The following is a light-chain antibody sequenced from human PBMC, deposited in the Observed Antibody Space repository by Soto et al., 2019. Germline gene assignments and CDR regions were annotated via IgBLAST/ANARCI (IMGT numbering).Light chain of an antibody. Sequence: QSVLTQPASVSGSPGQSITISCTGTNSDVGGYNFVSWYQQLPGKAPKLMISAVSQRPSGVPDRFSGSKSGNTASLTISGLQADDEADYFCCSYTASDIWVFGGGTKVTVL. CDR1: NSDVGGYNF. J-gene: IGLJ3*02. V-gene: IGLV2-11*01. CDR3: CSYTASDIWV. CDR2: AVS.